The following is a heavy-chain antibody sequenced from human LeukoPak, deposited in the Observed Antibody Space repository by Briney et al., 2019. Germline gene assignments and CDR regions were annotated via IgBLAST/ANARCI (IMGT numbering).Heavy chain of an antibody. CDR2: ISYDGSDK. V-gene: IGHV3-30-3*01. D-gene: IGHD1-26*01. J-gene: IGHJ3*02. CDR1: GFTFSSYA. CDR3: AREGVGVLGAFDI. Sequence: PGRSLRLSCAASGFTFSSYAMHWVRQAPGKGLDWVAFISYDGSDKFYPDSVKGRFTISRDNSKNTVYLQMNSLIPDDTAVYYCAREGVGVLGAFDIWGQGTMVTVSS.